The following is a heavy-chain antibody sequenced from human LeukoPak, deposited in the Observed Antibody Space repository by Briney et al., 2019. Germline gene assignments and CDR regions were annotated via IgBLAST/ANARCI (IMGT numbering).Heavy chain of an antibody. J-gene: IGHJ4*02. CDR2: ISGSGGST. Sequence: GGSLRLSCAASGFTFSSYAMSWVRQAPGKGLEGVSAISGSGGSTYYADSVKGRFTISRDNSKNTLYLQMNSLRAEDTAVYYCAKDAPDIVVVVAAGYYLDYWRQGTLVSVSS. CDR1: GFTFSSYA. V-gene: IGHV3-23*01. CDR3: AKDAPDIVVVVAAGYYLDY. D-gene: IGHD2-15*01.